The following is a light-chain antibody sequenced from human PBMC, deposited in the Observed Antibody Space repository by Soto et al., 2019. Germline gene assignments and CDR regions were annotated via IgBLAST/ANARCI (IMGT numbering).Light chain of an antibody. CDR3: QQGHTFPWT. V-gene: IGKV1-39*01. J-gene: IGKJ1*01. Sequence: DIQMTQSPPSLSASVGDRVTITCRASQGITNYLNWYQQKLGQAPRLLIYAASTLESGVPSRFSGSGSETDFTLSITSLQPEDFATYYCQQGHTFPWTFGQGTKV. CDR1: QGITNY. CDR2: AAS.